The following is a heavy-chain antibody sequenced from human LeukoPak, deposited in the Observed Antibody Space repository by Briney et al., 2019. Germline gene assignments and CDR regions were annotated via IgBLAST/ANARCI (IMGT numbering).Heavy chain of an antibody. CDR1: GFTFSSYG. Sequence: GGSLRLSGAASGFTFSSYGMLWVRQAPGKGLEWVAVIWYDGSNKYYADSVKGRFTISRDNSKNTLYLQMNSLRAEDTAVYYCARKPYDSSGSDYWGQGTLVTVSS. V-gene: IGHV3-33*01. J-gene: IGHJ4*02. D-gene: IGHD3-22*01. CDR2: IWYDGSNK. CDR3: ARKPYDSSGSDY.